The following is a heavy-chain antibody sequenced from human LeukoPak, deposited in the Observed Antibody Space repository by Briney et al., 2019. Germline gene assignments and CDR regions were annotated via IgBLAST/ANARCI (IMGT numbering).Heavy chain of an antibody. J-gene: IGHJ4*02. Sequence: GASVKVSCKASGYTFTSYDINWVRQATGQGLEWMGWMNPNSGNTGHAQKFQGRVTMTRNTSISTAYMELSSLRSEDTAVYYCAREGGGSWSPYFDYWGQGTLVTVSS. D-gene: IGHD6-13*01. V-gene: IGHV1-8*01. CDR3: AREGGGSWSPYFDY. CDR1: GYTFTSYD. CDR2: MNPNSGNT.